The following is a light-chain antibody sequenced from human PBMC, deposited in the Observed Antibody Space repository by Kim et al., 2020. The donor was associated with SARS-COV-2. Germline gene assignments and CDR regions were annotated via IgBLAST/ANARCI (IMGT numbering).Light chain of an antibody. CDR3: QQYGVSSA. V-gene: IGKV3-20*01. J-gene: IGKJ4*01. CDR2: AAS. CDR1: QGLPSNY. Sequence: WSPREGAPLSCRASQGLPSNYLAWYQHKPGQAPRLLIYAASNRAAGIPDRFSRSGSGTEFTLPIGRLEPGDFAVYYCQQYGVSSAFGGGTKVDIK.